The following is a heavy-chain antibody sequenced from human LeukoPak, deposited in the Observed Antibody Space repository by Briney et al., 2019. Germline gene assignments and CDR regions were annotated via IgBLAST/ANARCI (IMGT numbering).Heavy chain of an antibody. CDR2: INRDGSSA. Sequence: GGSLRLSCAASGFTFSTYWMQWVRQAPGKGLVWVARINRDGSSATYADSVKGRFTISRDNAKNTLYLQMNSLRADEDTAVYYCAREWDGYIHCDHWGQGTLVTVSS. CDR1: GFTFSTYW. D-gene: IGHD5-24*01. V-gene: IGHV3-74*01. J-gene: IGHJ4*02. CDR3: AREWDGYIHCDH.